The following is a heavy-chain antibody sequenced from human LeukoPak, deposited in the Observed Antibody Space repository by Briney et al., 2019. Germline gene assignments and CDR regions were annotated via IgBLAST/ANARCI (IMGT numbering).Heavy chain of an antibody. V-gene: IGHV3-48*04. CDR2: INTDSRTI. CDR3: ARDEGTRDRIYYFDY. CDR1: GFTFSDYS. D-gene: IGHD3-10*01. J-gene: IGHJ4*02. Sequence: GGSLRLSCAASGFTFSDYSMDWVRQAPGKGLEWISYINTDSRTIKYADSVKGRFTISRDNAKNSLFLQMNSLRAEDTAVYYCARDEGTRDRIYYFDYWGQGTLVTVSS.